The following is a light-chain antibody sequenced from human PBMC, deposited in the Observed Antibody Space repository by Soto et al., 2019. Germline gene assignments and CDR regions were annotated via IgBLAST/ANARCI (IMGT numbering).Light chain of an antibody. J-gene: IGLJ1*01. CDR1: SSNIGGTNY. Sequence: QPVLTQPPSASGTPGQKVFIYCSGSSSNIGGTNYAYWYQQLPGAAPKLMIYEVSNRPSGVSNRFSGSKSGNTASLTISGLQAEDESDYYCSSYTGDSTPFVFGTGTKLTVL. CDR2: EVS. CDR3: SSYTGDSTPFV. V-gene: IGLV2-14*01.